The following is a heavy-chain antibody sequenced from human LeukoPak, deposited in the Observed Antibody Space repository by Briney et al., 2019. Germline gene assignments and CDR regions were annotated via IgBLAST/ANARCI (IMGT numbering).Heavy chain of an antibody. CDR2: IYYSGST. Sequence: SETLSLTCTVSGGSISSSSYFWGWIRQPPGKGLEWIGNIYYSGSTYYNPSLKSRVTISVDTSKNQFSLKLSSVTAADTAVYYCARGWFGELFVLRWFDPWGQGTLVTVSS. CDR1: GGSISSSSYF. D-gene: IGHD3-10*01. CDR3: ARGWFGELFVLRWFDP. J-gene: IGHJ5*02. V-gene: IGHV4-39*07.